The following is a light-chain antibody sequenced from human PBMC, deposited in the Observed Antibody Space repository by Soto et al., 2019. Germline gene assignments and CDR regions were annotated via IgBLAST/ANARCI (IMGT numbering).Light chain of an antibody. J-gene: IGLJ3*02. V-gene: IGLV4-60*02. CDR2: LEGSGSN. CDR3: ETWDSNTRV. CDR1: SGRSSYI. Sequence: QAVVTQSSSASASLGSSVKLTCTLSSGRSSYIIAWHQQQPGKAPRYLMKLEGSGSNNKGSGVPDRFSGSSSGADRYLTISNLQFEDEADYYCETWDSNTRVFGGGTKVTVL.